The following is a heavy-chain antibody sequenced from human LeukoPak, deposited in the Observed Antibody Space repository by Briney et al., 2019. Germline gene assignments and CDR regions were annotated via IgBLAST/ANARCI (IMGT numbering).Heavy chain of an antibody. CDR2: INPNSGGT. CDR1: GYTFTGYY. CDR3: ARGLGITMVRGVVDY. D-gene: IGHD3-10*01. Sequence: ASVKVSCKASGYTFTGYYMHWVRQAPGQGLEWMGRINPNSGGTNYAQKFQGRVTMTRDTSNSTAYMELSRLRSDDTAVYYCARGLGITMVRGVVDYWGQGTLVAVSS. J-gene: IGHJ4*02. V-gene: IGHV1-2*06.